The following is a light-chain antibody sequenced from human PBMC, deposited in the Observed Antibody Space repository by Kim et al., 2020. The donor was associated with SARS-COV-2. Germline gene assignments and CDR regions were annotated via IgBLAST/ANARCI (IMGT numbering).Light chain of an antibody. CDR3: QQFDSLPYT. Sequence: DIQMTQSPSSLSASVGGRVTITCQASQDITNSLNWYQQKPGKAPKLLIYDASILETGVTLRFSGSGSGTDFTFTISSLQPEDIATYYCQQFDSLPYTFGQETKLEI. CDR1: QDITNS. J-gene: IGKJ2*01. V-gene: IGKV1-33*01. CDR2: DAS.